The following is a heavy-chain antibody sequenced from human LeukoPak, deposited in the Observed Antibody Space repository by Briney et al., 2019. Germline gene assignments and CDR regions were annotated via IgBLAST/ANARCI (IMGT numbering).Heavy chain of an antibody. CDR3: ARGLYSSGLNWFDP. D-gene: IGHD6-19*01. CDR2: ISAYNGNT. CDR1: GYTFTSYG. Sequence: ASVTVSCTASGYTFTSYGISWVRQAPGQGLEWMGWISAYNGNTNYAQKLQGRVTMTTDTSTSTAYMELRSLRSDDTAVYYCARGLYSSGLNWFDPWGQGTLVTVSS. J-gene: IGHJ5*02. V-gene: IGHV1-18*01.